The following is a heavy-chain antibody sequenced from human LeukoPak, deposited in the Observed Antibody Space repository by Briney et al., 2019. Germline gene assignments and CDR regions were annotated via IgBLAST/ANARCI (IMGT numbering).Heavy chain of an antibody. V-gene: IGHV4-59*08. Sequence: PSETLSLTCTVSGGSIRSYYWSWIRQPPGKGLEWIGYIYYSGSTNYNPSLKSRVTISVDTSKNQFSLKLSSVTAADTAVYYCARHYSNPFDYWGQGTLVTVSS. CDR3: ARHYSNPFDY. CDR2: IYYSGST. D-gene: IGHD4-11*01. J-gene: IGHJ4*02. CDR1: GGSIRSYY.